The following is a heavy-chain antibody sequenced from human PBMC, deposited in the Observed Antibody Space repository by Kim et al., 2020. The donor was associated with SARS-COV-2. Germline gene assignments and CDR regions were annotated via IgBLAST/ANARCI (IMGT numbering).Heavy chain of an antibody. D-gene: IGHD2-2*01. CDR1: GYTFTSYY. CDR3: ARVGRNIVVVPAGNYYYYGMDV. J-gene: IGHJ6*02. V-gene: IGHV1-46*01. Sequence: ASVKVSCKASGYTFTSYYMHWVRQAPGQGLEWMGIINPSGGSTSYAQKFQGRVTMTRDTSTSTVYMELSSLRSEDTAVYYCARVGRNIVVVPAGNYYYYGMDVWGQGTTVTVSS. CDR2: INPSGGST.